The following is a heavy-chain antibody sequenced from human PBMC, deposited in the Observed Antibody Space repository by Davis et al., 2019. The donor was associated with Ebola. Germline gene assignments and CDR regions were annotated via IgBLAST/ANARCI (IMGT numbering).Heavy chain of an antibody. CDR1: GGSITTHF. J-gene: IGHJ3*02. V-gene: IGHV4-59*11. D-gene: IGHD2-21*02. CDR2: MHHGGGA. CDR3: ARDTRPCGDDCYDDTFDM. Sequence: PSETLFLTCSVSGGSITTHFWSWIRQPPGKGLEWIGFMHHGGGANSNSSLKSRVSISIDTSANQVSLKLTSVTAADTAIYYCARDTRPCGDDCYDDTFDMWGPGTLVTVSS.